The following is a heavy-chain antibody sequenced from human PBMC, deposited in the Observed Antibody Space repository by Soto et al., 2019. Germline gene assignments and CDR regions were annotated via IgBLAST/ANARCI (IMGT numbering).Heavy chain of an antibody. J-gene: IGHJ6*01. CDR2: MYPDSADI. CDR3: AREMQRGLDV. D-gene: IGHD2-15*01. CDR1: GYTFSGYF. Sequence: ASVKVSCKASGYTFSGYFVHWVRQAPGQGPEWMGRMYPDSADIIYAQKFQGRVTMTTDTSISTAYMELSRPTSDDTAVYYCAREMQRGLDVWGQGTTVTVST. V-gene: IGHV1-2*06.